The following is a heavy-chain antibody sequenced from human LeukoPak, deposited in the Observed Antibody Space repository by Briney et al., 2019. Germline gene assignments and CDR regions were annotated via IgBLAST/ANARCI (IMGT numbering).Heavy chain of an antibody. Sequence: ASVKLSCTASGYTFTGYYMHWVRQAPGQGLQWMVWINPNSGGTNYAQKFQGRVTMTRDTSISTAYMELSRLRSDDTAVYYCARDARGANTRRAFDIWGQGTMVTVSS. D-gene: IGHD1-26*01. CDR3: ARDARGANTRRAFDI. CDR2: INPNSGGT. CDR1: GYTFTGYY. V-gene: IGHV1-2*02. J-gene: IGHJ3*02.